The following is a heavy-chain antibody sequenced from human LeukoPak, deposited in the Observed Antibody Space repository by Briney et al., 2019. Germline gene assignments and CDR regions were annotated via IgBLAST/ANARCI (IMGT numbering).Heavy chain of an antibody. V-gene: IGHV3-30*19. D-gene: IGHD2-15*01. CDR1: GFTFSSYG. Sequence: GGSLRLSCAASGFTFSSYGMHWVRQAPGKGLEWVAVISYDGSNKYYADSVKGRFTISRDNSKNTLYLQMNSLRAEDTAVYYCARGVWDIVVVAAVGMDVWGQGTTVTVSS. CDR3: ARGVWDIVVVAAVGMDV. J-gene: IGHJ6*02. CDR2: ISYDGSNK.